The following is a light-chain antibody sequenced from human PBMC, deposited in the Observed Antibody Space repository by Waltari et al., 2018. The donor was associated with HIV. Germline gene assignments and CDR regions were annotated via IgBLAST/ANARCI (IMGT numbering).Light chain of an antibody. Sequence: EIVLTQSPVTLSLSPGERATLSCRASQSVSSYLAWYQHKPGQAPRLLIYGASSRATGIPARFSGSGSWTDFTLTISSLEPGDFGVYYCQQRGNWPITFGQGTRLEIK. CDR2: GAS. CDR3: QQRGNWPIT. CDR1: QSVSSY. V-gene: IGKV3-11*01. J-gene: IGKJ5*01.